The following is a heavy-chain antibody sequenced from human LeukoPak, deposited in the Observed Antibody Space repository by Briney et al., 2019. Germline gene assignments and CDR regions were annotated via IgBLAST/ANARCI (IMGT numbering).Heavy chain of an antibody. V-gene: IGHV3-21*01. D-gene: IGHD6-19*01. Sequence: SGGSLRLSCAASGFTFSSYSMNWVRQAPGKGLEWVSSISSSSSYIYYADSVKGRFTISRDNAKNSLYLQMNSLRAEDTAVYSCARGGYSSGWYPISSYFDYWGQGTLVTVS. CDR2: ISSSSSYI. CDR1: GFTFSSYS. CDR3: ARGGYSSGWYPISSYFDY. J-gene: IGHJ4*02.